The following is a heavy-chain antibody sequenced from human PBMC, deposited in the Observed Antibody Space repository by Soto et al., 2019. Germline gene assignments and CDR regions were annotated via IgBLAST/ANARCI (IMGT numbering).Heavy chain of an antibody. J-gene: IGHJ6*02. V-gene: IGHV3-48*03. CDR2: ISSSGGTI. CDR1: GFTFSSYE. Sequence: PGLSCAASGFTFSSYEMNWVRQAPGKGLEWVSYISSSGGTIYYADSVKGRFTISRDNAKNSLYLQMNSLRAEDTAVYYCARDWYGMDVWGQGTTVTVSS. CDR3: ARDWYGMDV.